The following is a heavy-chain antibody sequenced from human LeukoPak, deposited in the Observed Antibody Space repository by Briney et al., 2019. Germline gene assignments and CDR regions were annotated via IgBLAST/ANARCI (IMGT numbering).Heavy chain of an antibody. V-gene: IGHV1-69*13. CDR1: GGTFSSYA. D-gene: IGHD3-10*01. CDR3: ARDQDYYGSGRYGMDV. Sequence: GASVKVSCKASGGTFSSYAISWVRQAPGQGLEWMGGIIPIFGTANYAQKFQGRVTITADESTSTAYMELSCLRSEDTAVYYCARDQDYYGSGRYGMDVWGQGTTVTVSS. J-gene: IGHJ6*02. CDR2: IIPIFGTA.